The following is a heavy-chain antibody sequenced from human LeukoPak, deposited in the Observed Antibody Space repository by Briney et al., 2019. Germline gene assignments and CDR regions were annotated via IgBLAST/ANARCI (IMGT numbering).Heavy chain of an antibody. V-gene: IGHV3-21*01. Sequence: PGGSLRLSCAASGFTFSSYSMNWVRQAPGKGLEWVSSISSSSSYIYYADSVKGRFTISRDNAKNSLYLQMNSLRAEDTAVYYCARDKFGSSYPDYWGQGTLVTVSS. CDR2: ISSSSSYI. J-gene: IGHJ4*02. D-gene: IGHD6-13*01. CDR3: ARDKFGSSYPDY. CDR1: GFTFSSYS.